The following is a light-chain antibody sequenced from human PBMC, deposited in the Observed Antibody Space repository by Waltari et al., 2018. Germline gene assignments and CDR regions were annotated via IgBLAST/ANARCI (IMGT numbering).Light chain of an antibody. Sequence: QSALSQPAPVSGAPGQSLTITCTGASTALASYNLVDLYQHHPNRAPKLIIYEATKRPSGISHRFSGAKSGATASLKISGLQADDEADYYCCSYTGSSTSYGCGGGTKVTVL. CDR2: EAT. J-gene: IGLJ1*01. CDR1: STALASYNL. V-gene: IGLV2-23*01. CDR3: CSYTGSSTSYG.